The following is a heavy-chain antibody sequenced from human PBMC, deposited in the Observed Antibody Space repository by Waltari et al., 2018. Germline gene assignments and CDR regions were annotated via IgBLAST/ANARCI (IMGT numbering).Heavy chain of an antibody. J-gene: IGHJ4*02. V-gene: IGHV3-15*01. CDR2: IKSKTDGGTT. CDR1: GFTFSNAW. D-gene: IGHD6-6*01. Sequence: EVQLVESGGGLVKHGGSLRLSCAASGFTFSNAWMSWVRQAPGKGLEWVGRIKSKTDGGTTDYAAPVKGRSTISRDDSKNTLYLQMNSLNTEDTAVYYCTTAIAARTFDYWGQGPLVTVSS. CDR3: TTAIAARTFDY.